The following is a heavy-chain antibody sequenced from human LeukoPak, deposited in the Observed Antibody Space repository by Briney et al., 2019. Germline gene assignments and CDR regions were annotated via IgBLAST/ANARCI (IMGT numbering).Heavy chain of an antibody. CDR1: RYSFTNYG. J-gene: IGHJ4*02. V-gene: IGHV1-18*01. CDR2: VAPYNGHT. D-gene: IGHD6-6*01. Sequence: ASVKVSCKASRYSFTNYGVNWVRQAPGQGLEWVGWVAPYNGHTNYAQKFQGRVTLTTDTSTHTAYMELRSLKSDDTAVYYCARGCSSSSPSDCWGQGTLVTVAS. CDR3: ARGCSSSSPSDC.